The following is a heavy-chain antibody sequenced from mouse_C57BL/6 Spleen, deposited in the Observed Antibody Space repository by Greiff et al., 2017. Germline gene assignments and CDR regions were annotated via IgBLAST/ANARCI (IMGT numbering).Heavy chain of an antibody. V-gene: IGHV14-1*01. D-gene: IGHD2-5*01. Sequence: VQLKQSGAELVRPGASVKLSCTASGFNIKDYYMHWVKQRPEQGLEWIGRIDPEDGDTEYAPKFQGKATMTADTSSNTAYLQLSSLTSEDTAVYYCTHAYYSNYVIAYWGQGTLVTVSA. CDR1: GFNIKDYY. CDR2: IDPEDGDT. CDR3: THAYYSNYVIAY. J-gene: IGHJ3*01.